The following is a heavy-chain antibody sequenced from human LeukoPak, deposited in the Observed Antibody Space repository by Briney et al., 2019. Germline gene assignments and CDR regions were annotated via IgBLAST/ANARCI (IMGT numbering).Heavy chain of an antibody. V-gene: IGHV3-23*01. CDR3: AKGLTRPLDS. Sequence: GRSLRLSYAASGFTFSSYAMSCVRHPPGEWRDWVSAIGGSGGTTYYADSVKGRFTISRDNSKNTLYLQMDSLRAEDTAIYYCAKGLTRPLDSWGQGTLVTVSS. CDR1: GFTFSSYA. CDR2: IGGSGGTT. J-gene: IGHJ4*02.